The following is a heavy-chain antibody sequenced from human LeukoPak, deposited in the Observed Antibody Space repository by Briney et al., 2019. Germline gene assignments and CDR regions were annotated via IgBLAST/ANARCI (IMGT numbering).Heavy chain of an antibody. CDR2: ISGSGGNT. D-gene: IGHD2-21*01. V-gene: IGHV3-23*01. CDR1: GFTFSSSA. Sequence: GGSLRLSCAASGFTFSSSAMTWVRQAPGKGLEWVSLISGSGGNTYYADSVKGRFTISRVNSKNTLYLQMNSLRAEDTAVYYCAKDIQCTYWGQGTLVTVSS. CDR3: AKDIQCTY. J-gene: IGHJ4*02.